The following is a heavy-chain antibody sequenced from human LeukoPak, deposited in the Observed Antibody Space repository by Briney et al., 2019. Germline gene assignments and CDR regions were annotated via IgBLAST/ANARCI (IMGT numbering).Heavy chain of an antibody. CDR3: AHGKGRWLHLID. J-gene: IGHJ4*02. CDR1: GYTLTELS. CDR2: FDPEDGET. Sequence: ASVKVSCKVSGYTLTELSMHWVRQAPGKGLEWMGGFDPEDGETIYAQKFQGRVTMTEDTSTDTAYMELSSLRSEDTAVYYCAHGKGRWLHLIDRGQGTLVSVSS. D-gene: IGHD5-24*01. V-gene: IGHV1-24*01.